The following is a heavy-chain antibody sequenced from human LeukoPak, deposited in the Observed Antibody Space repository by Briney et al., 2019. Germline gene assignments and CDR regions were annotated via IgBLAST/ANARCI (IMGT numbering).Heavy chain of an antibody. CDR3: ARSSKYYYCYGMDV. V-gene: IGHV4-34*01. Sequence: PSETLSLTCAVYGGSFSGYYWSWIRQPPGKGLEWIGEINHSGSTNYNPSLKSRVTISVDTSKNQFSLKLSSVTAADTAVYYCARSSKYYYCYGMDVWGQGTTVTVSS. CDR2: INHSGST. CDR1: GGSFSGYY. D-gene: IGHD6-13*01. J-gene: IGHJ6*02.